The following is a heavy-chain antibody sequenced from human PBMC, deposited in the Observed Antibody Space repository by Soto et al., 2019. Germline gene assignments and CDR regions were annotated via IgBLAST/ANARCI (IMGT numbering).Heavy chain of an antibody. V-gene: IGHV3-21*05. D-gene: IGHD4-17*01. CDR2: ISGGSGYT. CDR3: AREYGRLDY. Sequence: PGGSLRLSCVGSGFTFSNYKMNWVRQAPGKGLEWVSYISGGSGYTKYADPVKGRFTISRDSAKNSLYLQMNSLRAEDTAVYYCAREYGRLDYWGQGTLVTVSS. J-gene: IGHJ4*02. CDR1: GFTFSNYK.